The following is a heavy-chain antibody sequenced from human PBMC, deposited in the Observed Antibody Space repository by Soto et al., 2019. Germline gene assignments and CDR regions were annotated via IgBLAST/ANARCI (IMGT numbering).Heavy chain of an antibody. CDR3: ARGRGDGYNTRRWFDP. V-gene: IGHV4-34*01. CDR1: GGSFSGYY. J-gene: IGHJ5*02. CDR2: INHSGST. Sequence: QVQLQQWGAGLLKPSETLSLTCAVYGGSFSGYYWSWIRQPPGKGLEWIGEINHSGSTNYNPSLKSRVTISVDTSKTQFSLKLSSVTAADTAVYYCARGRGDGYNTRRWFDPWGLGTLVTVSS. D-gene: IGHD5-12*01.